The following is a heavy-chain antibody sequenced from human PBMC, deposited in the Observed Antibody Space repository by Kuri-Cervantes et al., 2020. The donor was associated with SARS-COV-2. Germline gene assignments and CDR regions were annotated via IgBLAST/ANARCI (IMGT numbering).Heavy chain of an antibody. D-gene: IGHD5-18*01. CDR1: GFTFGDYA. CDR3: ARLGGVGYSYGLSD. J-gene: IGHJ4*02. CDR2: IRSKAYGGTT. V-gene: IGHV3-49*04. Sequence: GGSLRLSCTASGFTFGDYAMSWVRQAPGKGLEWVGFIRSKAYGGTTEYAASVKGRFTISRDDSKSIAYLQMNSLKTEDTAVYYCARLGGVGYSYGLSDWGQGTLVTVSS.